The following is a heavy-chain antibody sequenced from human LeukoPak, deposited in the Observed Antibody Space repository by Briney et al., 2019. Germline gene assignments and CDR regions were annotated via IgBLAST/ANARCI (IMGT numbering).Heavy chain of an antibody. CDR3: AREPRITMVRGVIIGYFDY. J-gene: IGHJ4*02. V-gene: IGHV4-31*03. D-gene: IGHD3-10*01. CDR2: IYYSGST. Sequence: KSSETLSLTCTVSGGSISSGGYYWSWIRQHPGKGLEWIGYIYYSGSTYYNPSLKSRVTISVDTSKNQFSLKLSSVTAADTAVYYCAREPRITMVRGVIIGYFDYWGQGTLVTVSS. CDR1: GGSISSGGYY.